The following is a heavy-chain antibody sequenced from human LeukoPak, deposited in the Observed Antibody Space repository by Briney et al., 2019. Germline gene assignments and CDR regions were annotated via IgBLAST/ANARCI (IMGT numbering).Heavy chain of an antibody. D-gene: IGHD2/OR15-2a*01. V-gene: IGHV3-48*01. Sequence: GGSLRLSCAASGFTFSSYSMNWVRQAPGKGLEWVSYISSSSSTIYYADSVKGRFTISRDNAKNSVYLQMNSLRADDTAVYYCARRRYSTSSSVYFDYWGQGSLVTVSS. J-gene: IGHJ4*02. CDR2: ISSSSSTI. CDR1: GFTFSSYS. CDR3: ARRRYSTSSSVYFDY.